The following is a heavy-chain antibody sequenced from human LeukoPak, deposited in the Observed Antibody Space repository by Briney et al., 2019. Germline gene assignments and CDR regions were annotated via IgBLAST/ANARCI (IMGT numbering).Heavy chain of an antibody. Sequence: GGSLRLSCAASGFTFSSYAMSWVRQAPGKGLEWVSAMSGSGGSTYYADSVKGRFTMSRDNSKNTLYLQMNNLRAEDTAVYYCVTVTSDYWGQGTLVTVSS. D-gene: IGHD4-17*01. J-gene: IGHJ4*02. CDR3: VTVTSDY. CDR1: GFTFSSYA. V-gene: IGHV3-23*01. CDR2: MSGSGGST.